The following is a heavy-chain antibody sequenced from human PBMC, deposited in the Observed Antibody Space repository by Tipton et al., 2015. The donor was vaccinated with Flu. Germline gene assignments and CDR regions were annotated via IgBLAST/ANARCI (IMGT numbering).Heavy chain of an antibody. Sequence: TLSLTCTVSGGSISSSSYYWSWIRQPPGKGLEWIGYIYYSGSTNYNPSLKSRVTISVDTSKNQFSLRLSSVTAADTAVYYCARSQDGDSSPFDYWGQGTLVTVSS. CDR2: IYYSGST. CDR3: ARSQDGDSSPFDY. V-gene: IGHV4-61*05. D-gene: IGHD4-17*01. CDR1: GGSISSSSYY. J-gene: IGHJ4*02.